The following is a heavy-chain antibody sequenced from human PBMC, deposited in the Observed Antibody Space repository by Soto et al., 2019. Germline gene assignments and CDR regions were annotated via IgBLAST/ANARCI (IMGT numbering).Heavy chain of an antibody. D-gene: IGHD3-10*01. CDR2: IYYSGNA. Sequence: QVQLQESGPGLVKPSQTLSLTCTVSGGSISSAGYYWSWIRQPPGKGLEWIGFIYYSGNAFYNPSLKSRVAISLDTSKNQFSLKLSSVTAADTAVYFCARGELWWDFWGQGTLVTVSS. CDR3: ARGELWWDF. CDR1: GGSISSAGYY. V-gene: IGHV4-31*03. J-gene: IGHJ4*02.